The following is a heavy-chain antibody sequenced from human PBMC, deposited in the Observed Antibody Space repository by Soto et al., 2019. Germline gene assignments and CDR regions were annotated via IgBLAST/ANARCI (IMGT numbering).Heavy chain of an antibody. Sequence: GASVKVSCKASGYSFTDYHIHWVRQAPGQGLEWLGRINPKSGGTSTAQKFQGWVTMTTDTSISTASLKLRSVTAADTAVYYCASDRSSGWDQGYGMDVWGQGTTVTVSS. CDR1: GYSFTDYH. V-gene: IGHV1-2*04. CDR2: INPKSGGT. CDR3: ASDRSSGWDQGYGMDV. J-gene: IGHJ6*02. D-gene: IGHD6-19*01.